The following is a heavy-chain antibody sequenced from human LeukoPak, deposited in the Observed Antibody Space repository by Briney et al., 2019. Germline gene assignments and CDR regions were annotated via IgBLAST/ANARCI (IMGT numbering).Heavy chain of an antibody. CDR1: GFTFSSYA. J-gene: IGHJ6*02. CDR3: AKSAAAGNYYYYGMDV. CDR2: ISGSGGST. D-gene: IGHD6-13*01. V-gene: IGHV3-23*01. Sequence: LSGGSLRLSCAASGFTFSSYAMSWVRQAPGKGLEWVSAISGSGGSTYYADSVKGRFTISRDNSKNTLYLQMNSPRAEDTAVYYCAKSAAAGNYYYYGMDVWGQGTTVTVSS.